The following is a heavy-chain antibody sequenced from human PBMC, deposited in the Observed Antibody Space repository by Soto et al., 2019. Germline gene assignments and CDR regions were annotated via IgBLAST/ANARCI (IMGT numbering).Heavy chain of an antibody. Sequence: ASVKVSCKASGYIFTNNNVSWVRQATGQGLEWMGWMNPGSGDTGYAQKFQGRVTMTRNISIATAYMELSSLRADDTAIYYCARMASFGSLNWFDPWGQGTLVTVSS. D-gene: IGHD5-18*01. CDR2: MNPGSGDT. V-gene: IGHV1-8*01. CDR3: ARMASFGSLNWFDP. CDR1: GYIFTNNN. J-gene: IGHJ5*02.